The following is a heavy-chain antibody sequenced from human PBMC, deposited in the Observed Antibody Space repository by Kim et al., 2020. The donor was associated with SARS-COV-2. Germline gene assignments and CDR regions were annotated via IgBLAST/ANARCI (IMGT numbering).Heavy chain of an antibody. CDR1: GGSISSGGYY. J-gene: IGHJ6*02. Sequence: SETLSLTCTVSGGSISSGGYYWSWIRQHPGKGREWIGYIYYSGSTYYNPSLKSRVTISVDTSKNQFSLKLSSVTAADTAVYYCARDPLKNPLPLGYYYYYGMDVWAKGPRSPSP. V-gene: IGHV4-31*03. CDR3: ARDPLKNPLPLGYYYYYGMDV. CDR2: IYYSGST.